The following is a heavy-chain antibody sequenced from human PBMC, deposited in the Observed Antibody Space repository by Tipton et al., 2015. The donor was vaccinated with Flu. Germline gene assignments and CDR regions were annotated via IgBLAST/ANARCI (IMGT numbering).Heavy chain of an antibody. CDR2: VHYSGSS. CDR3: ATSGWRDPRGSFDF. D-gene: IGHD5-24*01. Sequence: TLSLTCTVSGGFVSSYFWTWIRQAPGKGLEWIGYVHYSGSSNYSPSLKSRVTISLDTSKNQFSLRVNSVTAADTAVYYCATSGWRDPRGSFDFWGQGTLVTVSS. V-gene: IGHV4-59*02. J-gene: IGHJ4*02. CDR1: GGFVSSYF.